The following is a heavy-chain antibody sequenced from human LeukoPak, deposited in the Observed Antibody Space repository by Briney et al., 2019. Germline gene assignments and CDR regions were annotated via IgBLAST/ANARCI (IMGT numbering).Heavy chain of an antibody. CDR3: TTYGSGRKFDY. CDR2: IYHSGST. CDR1: GGSISTYY. J-gene: IGHJ4*02. D-gene: IGHD3-10*01. Sequence: SETLSLTCTVSGGSISTYYWGWIRQAPGKGLEWIGSIYHSGSTNYNPSLKSRVTISVDTSKNQFSLKLSSVTAADTAVYYCTTYGSGRKFDYWGQGILVTVSS. V-gene: IGHV4-59*01.